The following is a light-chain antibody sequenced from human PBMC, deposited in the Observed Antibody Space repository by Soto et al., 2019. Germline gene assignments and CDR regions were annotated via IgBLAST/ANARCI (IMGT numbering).Light chain of an antibody. CDR2: EVS. V-gene: IGLV2-23*02. J-gene: IGLJ2*01. Sequence: QSVLTQPASVSGSPGQSITISCTGTSSDVGSYNLVSWYQQHPGKAPKLMIYEVSKRPSGVSNRFSGSKSGNTASLTISGLQAEDEADYYCCSYAGSSTKFGGGTQLTV. CDR3: CSYAGSSTK. CDR1: SSDVGSYNL.